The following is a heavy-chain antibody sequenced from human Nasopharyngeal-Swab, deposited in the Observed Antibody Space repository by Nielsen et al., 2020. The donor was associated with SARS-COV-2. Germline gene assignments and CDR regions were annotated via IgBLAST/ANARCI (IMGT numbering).Heavy chain of an antibody. Sequence: GGSLRLSCAAPGFTFSSFGMHWVRQAPGKGLEWVSTITGNGDTTYYADSVKGRFTISRDNSENTVYLQMNSLRAEDTALYHCARPLSRDSTWTTEANWFDPWGQGTLVTVSS. CDR2: ITGNGDTT. CDR3: ARPLSRDSTWTTEANWFDP. D-gene: IGHD6-13*01. CDR1: GFTFSSFG. V-gene: IGHV3-23*01. J-gene: IGHJ5*02.